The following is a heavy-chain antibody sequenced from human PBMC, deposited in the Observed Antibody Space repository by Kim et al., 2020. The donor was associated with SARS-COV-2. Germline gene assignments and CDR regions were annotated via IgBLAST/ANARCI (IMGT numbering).Heavy chain of an antibody. D-gene: IGHD3-9*01. CDR3: ARHSHLGGYFDWLRELDRVGVYGMDV. Sequence: SETLSLTCTVSGGSISSSSYYWGWIRQPPGKGLEWIGSIYYSGSTYYNPSLKSRVTISVDTSKNQFSLKLSSVTAADTAVYYCARHSHLGGYFDWLRELDRVGVYGMDVWGQGTTVTVSS. V-gene: IGHV4-39*01. J-gene: IGHJ6*02. CDR2: IYYSGST. CDR1: GGSISSSSYY.